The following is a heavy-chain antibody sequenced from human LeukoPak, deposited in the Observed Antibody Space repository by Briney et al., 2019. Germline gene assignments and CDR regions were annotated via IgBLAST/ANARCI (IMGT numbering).Heavy chain of an antibody. D-gene: IGHD3-16*02. CDR3: ARSHDHLWGNYPDY. CDR1: GDSISSSDW. Sequence: PSGTLSLTCAVSGDSISSSDWWSWVRQPPGKGLEWIGEIYHSGSTNYNPSLKSRVTISVDKSKNQFSLKLTSVTAADTAMYYCARSHDHLWGNYPDYWGQGTLVTVSS. J-gene: IGHJ4*02. CDR2: IYHSGST. V-gene: IGHV4-4*02.